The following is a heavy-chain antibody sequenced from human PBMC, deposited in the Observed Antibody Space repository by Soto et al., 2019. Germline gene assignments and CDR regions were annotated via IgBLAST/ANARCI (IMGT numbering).Heavy chain of an antibody. CDR2: MYYGGRT. J-gene: IGHJ5*02. CDR3: ARGTPSPLIVRSSRGPWFDP. D-gene: IGHD2-15*01. V-gene: IGHV4-59*08. Sequence: SETLSLTCTVSGGSISSYYWSWIRQPPGKGLEWIGYMYYGGRTNYNPSLKSRVTISVDTSKMQVSLKLSSVTAADTAVYFCARGTPSPLIVRSSRGPWFDPCGQGTLVPVSS. CDR1: GGSISSYY.